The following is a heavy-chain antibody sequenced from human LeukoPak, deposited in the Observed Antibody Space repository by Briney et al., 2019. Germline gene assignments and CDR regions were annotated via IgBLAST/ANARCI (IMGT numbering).Heavy chain of an antibody. J-gene: IGHJ4*02. V-gene: IGHV3-11*01. CDR1: GFTFSDYY. D-gene: IGHD6-13*01. CDR3: ARARLAAAVPFDY. CDR2: ISSSGSTR. Sequence: PGGSLRLSCAASGFTFSDYYMSWIRQAPGKGLEWVSYISSSGSTRYYADSVKGRFTISRDNAKNSLYLQMNSLRAEDTAVYYCARARLAAAVPFDYWGQGTLVTVSS.